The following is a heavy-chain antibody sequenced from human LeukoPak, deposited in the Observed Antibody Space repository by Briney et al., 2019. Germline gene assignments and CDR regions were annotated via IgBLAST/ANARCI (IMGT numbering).Heavy chain of an antibody. D-gene: IGHD5/OR15-5a*01. CDR1: GFTFSDYY. V-gene: IGHV3-11*05. J-gene: IGHJ4*02. Sequence: GGSLRLSCAASGFTFSDYYMSWIRQAPGKGLEWISYISSSSSYTNYVDSVQGRFTISRDNAKSSLYLQMNSLRAEDTAVYYCAGVVSVSSYYFDCWGQGTLVTVSS. CDR3: AGVVSVSSYYFDC. CDR2: ISSSSSYT.